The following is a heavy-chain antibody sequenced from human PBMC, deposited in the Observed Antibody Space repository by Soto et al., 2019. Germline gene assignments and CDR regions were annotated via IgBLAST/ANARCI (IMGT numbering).Heavy chain of an antibody. D-gene: IGHD3-10*01. CDR2: IRNKGYGGTT. CDR3: RIAEYEFYYYYGMDV. CDR1: GFTFGDYA. Sequence: GGSLRLSCTASGFTFGDYAMSWFRQAPGKGLEWVGFIRNKGYGGTTEYAASVRGRFSISRDDSKSIAYLQMNSLKTEDTAVYYCRIAEYEFYYYYGMDVWGQGTTVTVSS. J-gene: IGHJ6*02. V-gene: IGHV3-49*03.